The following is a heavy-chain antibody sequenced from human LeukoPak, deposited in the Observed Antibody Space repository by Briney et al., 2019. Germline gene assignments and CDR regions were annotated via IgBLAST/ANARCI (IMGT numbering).Heavy chain of an antibody. J-gene: IGHJ4*02. CDR2: IGAYNGNT. CDR1: GYTFTSYG. D-gene: IGHD2-15*01. V-gene: IGHV1-18*01. Sequence: ASVKVSCKASGYTFTSYGISWVRQAPGQGLEWMGWIGAYNGNTNYAQKLQGRVTMTTDTSTSTAYMELRSLRSDDTAVYYCARDAARYCSGGSCYGGFDYWGQGTLVTVSS. CDR3: ARDAARYCSGGSCYGGFDY.